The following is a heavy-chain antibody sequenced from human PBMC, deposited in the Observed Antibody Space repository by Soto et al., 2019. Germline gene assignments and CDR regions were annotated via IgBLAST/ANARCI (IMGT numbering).Heavy chain of an antibody. D-gene: IGHD6-19*01. V-gene: IGHV3-30*18. CDR2: ISYDGSNK. CDR3: AKEMVSGWYQGKEPFDY. J-gene: IGHJ4*02. Sequence: QVQLVESGGGVVQPGRSLRLSCAASGFTFSSYGMHWVRQAPGKGLEWVAVISYDGSNKYYADSVKGRFTISRDNSKNTLYLQMNSLRAEDTAVYYCAKEMVSGWYQGKEPFDYWGQGTLVTVSS. CDR1: GFTFSSYG.